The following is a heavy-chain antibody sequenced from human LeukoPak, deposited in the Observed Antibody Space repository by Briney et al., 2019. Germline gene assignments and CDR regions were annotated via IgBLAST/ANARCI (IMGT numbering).Heavy chain of an antibody. Sequence: ASVKVSCKASGHTFSTYFLHWVRQAPGQGLEWMGMINPSGGNTSYAQKFQGRVTMTRDTSTSTVYMELSSLRSEDTAVYYCARDDSLQWFGDLLSRRRYNYGMDVWGQGTTVTVSS. V-gene: IGHV1-46*01. CDR3: ARDDSLQWFGDLLSRRRYNYGMDV. J-gene: IGHJ6*02. D-gene: IGHD3-10*01. CDR2: INPSGGNT. CDR1: GHTFSTYF.